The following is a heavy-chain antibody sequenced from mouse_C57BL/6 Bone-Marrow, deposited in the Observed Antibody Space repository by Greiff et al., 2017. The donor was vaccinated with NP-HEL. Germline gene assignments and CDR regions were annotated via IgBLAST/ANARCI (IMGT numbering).Heavy chain of an antibody. CDR2: IYPGSGNT. Sequence: QVQLQQSGAELVRPGASVKLSCKASGYTFTDYYINWVKQRPGQGLEWIARIYPGSGNTYYNEKFKGKATLTAEKSSSTAYMQLSSLTSEDSAVYFCARERLRRLAWFAYWGQGTLVTVSA. CDR1: GYTFTDYY. D-gene: IGHD2-4*01. J-gene: IGHJ3*01. CDR3: ARERLRRLAWFAY. V-gene: IGHV1-76*01.